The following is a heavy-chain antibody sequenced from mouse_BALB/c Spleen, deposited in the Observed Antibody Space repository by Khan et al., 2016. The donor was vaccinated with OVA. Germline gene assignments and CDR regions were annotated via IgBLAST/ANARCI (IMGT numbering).Heavy chain of an antibody. CDR1: GYTFTSHP. Sequence: VQLQQSGAELARPGASVKMSCKASGYTFTSHPMHWVKQRPGQGLEWIGYINPRSGYTNYNQKFNDKATLTADKSSSTAYMQLSSLTSEDSAVYYCARRTTGYALDYWGQGTSVTVSS. CDR3: ARRTTGYALDY. CDR2: INPRSGYT. J-gene: IGHJ4*01. D-gene: IGHD2-14*01. V-gene: IGHV1-4*01.